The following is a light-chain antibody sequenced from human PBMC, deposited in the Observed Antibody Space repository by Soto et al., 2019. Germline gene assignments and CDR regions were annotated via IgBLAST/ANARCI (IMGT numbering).Light chain of an antibody. CDR3: QQYNSYSRT. J-gene: IGKJ1*01. V-gene: IGKV1-5*03. CDR1: QGISSW. Sequence: DIQMTQSPSTLSASVGDRVTITCRASQGISSWLAWYQQKPGKAPKLLIYKASSLESGVPSRFSGSGSGTEFTLTISSLQHDDFATYYCQQYNSYSRTFGQGTKVDIK. CDR2: KAS.